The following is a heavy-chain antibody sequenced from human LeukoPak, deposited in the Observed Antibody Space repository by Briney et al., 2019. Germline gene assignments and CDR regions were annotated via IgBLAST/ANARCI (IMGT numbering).Heavy chain of an antibody. CDR2: INPNSGGT. CDR1: GYTFTGYY. Sequence: ASVKVSCKAPGYTFTGYYMHWVRQAPGQGLEWMGWINPNSGGTNCAQKFQGRVTMTRDTSISTAYMELSRLRSDDTAVYYCARDGSTVTPPLDYWGQGTLVTVSS. J-gene: IGHJ4*02. CDR3: ARDGSTVTPPLDY. D-gene: IGHD4-17*01. V-gene: IGHV1-2*02.